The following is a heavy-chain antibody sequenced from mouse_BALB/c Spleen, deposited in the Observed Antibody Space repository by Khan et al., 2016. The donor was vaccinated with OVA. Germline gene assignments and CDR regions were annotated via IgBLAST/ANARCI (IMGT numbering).Heavy chain of an antibody. J-gene: IGHJ3*01. V-gene: IGHV2-4-1*01. D-gene: IGHD2-14*01. CDR3: ARNSYMYDFTY. Sequence: QVRLQQSGPGLVQPSQSLSITCTVSGFSLTTYGVHWVRQSPGKGLEWLGLIWSGGNTDYNAAFISRLSISKDNSKSQVFFKMNSLQADDTAIYXCARNSYMYDFTYWGQGTLVTVSA. CDR2: IWSGGNT. CDR1: GFSLTTYG.